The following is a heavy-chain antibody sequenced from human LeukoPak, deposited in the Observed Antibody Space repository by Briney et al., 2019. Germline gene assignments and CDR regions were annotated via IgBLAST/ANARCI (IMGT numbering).Heavy chain of an antibody. CDR2: VSGSGGST. J-gene: IGHJ4*02. V-gene: IGHV3-23*01. D-gene: IGHD1-1*01. CDR3: AKDSRLEY. Sequence: GGSLRLSCAASGFTFSSSAMSWVRQAPGKGLEWVSAVSGSGGSTYYADSVKGRFTISRDNSKNTLHLQMNGLRAEDTAVYYCAKDSRLEYWGQGTLVTVSS. CDR1: GFTFSSSA.